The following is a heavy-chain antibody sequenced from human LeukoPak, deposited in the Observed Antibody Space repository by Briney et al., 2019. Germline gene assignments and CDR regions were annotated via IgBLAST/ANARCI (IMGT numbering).Heavy chain of an antibody. CDR2: IYSGGST. CDR1: GFTVSSNY. D-gene: IGHD3-10*01. Sequence: GGSLRLSCAASGFTVSSNYMSWVRQAPGKGLEWVSVIYSGGSTYYADSVKGRFTISRDNSKNTLYLQMNSLRAEDTAVYYCAKVRMVRGVIPHYFDYWGQGTLVTVSS. V-gene: IGHV3-53*01. CDR3: AKVRMVRGVIPHYFDY. J-gene: IGHJ4*02.